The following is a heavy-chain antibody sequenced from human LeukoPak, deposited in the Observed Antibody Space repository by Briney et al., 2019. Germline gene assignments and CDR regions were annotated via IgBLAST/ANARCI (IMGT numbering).Heavy chain of an antibody. J-gene: IGHJ6*03. D-gene: IGHD3-3*01. Sequence: SETLSLTCTVSGGSISSYYWSWIRQPPGKGLEWIGYIYYSGSTNYNPSLKSRVTISVDTSKNQFSLKLSSVTAEDTAVYYCARGVLEWLIYYYYCYMDVWGKGTTVTVSS. CDR2: IYYSGST. V-gene: IGHV4-59*12. CDR1: GGSISSYY. CDR3: ARGVLEWLIYYYYCYMDV.